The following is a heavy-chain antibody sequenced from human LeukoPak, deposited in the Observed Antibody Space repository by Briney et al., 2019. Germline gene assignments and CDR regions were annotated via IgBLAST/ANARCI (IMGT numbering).Heavy chain of an antibody. J-gene: IGHJ3*02. D-gene: IGHD5-18*01. CDR3: ARGGQLWSYDAFDI. CDR1: GGSFSGYY. CDR2: INHSGST. Sequence: SETLSLTSAVYGGSFSGYYWSWIRPPPGKGREWMGEINHSGSTNYNPSLKSRVTISVDTSKNQFSLKLSSVTAADTAVYYCARGGQLWSYDAFDIWGQGTMVTVSS. V-gene: IGHV4-34*01.